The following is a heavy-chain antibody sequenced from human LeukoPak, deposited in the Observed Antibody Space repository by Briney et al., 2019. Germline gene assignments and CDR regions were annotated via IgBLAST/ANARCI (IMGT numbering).Heavy chain of an antibody. CDR3: ARDMTTGYGDYVNWFDP. J-gene: IGHJ5*02. CDR2: IIPIFGTA. CDR1: GGTFSSYA. V-gene: IGHV1-69*13. Sequence: EASVKVSCKASGGTFSSYAISWVRQAPGQGLEWMGGIIPIFGTANYAQKFQGRVTITADESTSTAYMELSSLRSEDTAVYYCARDMTTGYGDYVNWFDPWGQGTLVTVSS. D-gene: IGHD4-17*01.